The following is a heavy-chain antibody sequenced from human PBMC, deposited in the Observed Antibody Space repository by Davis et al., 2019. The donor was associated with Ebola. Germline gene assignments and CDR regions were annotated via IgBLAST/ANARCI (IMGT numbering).Heavy chain of an antibody. J-gene: IGHJ3*02. D-gene: IGHD2-2*01. Sequence: PGGSLRLSCAASGFTFSSYAMSWVRQAPGKGLEWVSAISGSGGSTYYADSVKGRFTISRDNSKNTLYLQMNSLRAEDTAVYYCAKDLEVVPAAIPDAFDIWGQGTMVTVSS. CDR1: GFTFSSYA. V-gene: IGHV3-23*01. CDR3: AKDLEVVPAAIPDAFDI. CDR2: ISGSGGST.